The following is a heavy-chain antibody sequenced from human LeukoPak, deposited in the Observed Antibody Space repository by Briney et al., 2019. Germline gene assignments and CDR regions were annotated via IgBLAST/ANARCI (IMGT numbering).Heavy chain of an antibody. J-gene: IGHJ4*02. D-gene: IGHD5-24*01. V-gene: IGHV3-23*01. CDR3: AKGPGRWLQLRYFDF. Sequence: GGSLRLSCAASGFTFSSHGMNWVRQAPGKGLEWISGISNSGGSVYYADSVKGRFTISRDNSKNTLYLQMSSLRADDTVVYYCAKGPGRWLQLRYFDFWGQGTLVIVSS. CDR2: ISNSGGSV. CDR1: GFTFSSHG.